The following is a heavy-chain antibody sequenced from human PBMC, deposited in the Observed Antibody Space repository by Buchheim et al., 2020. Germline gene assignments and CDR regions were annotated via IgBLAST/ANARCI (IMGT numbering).Heavy chain of an antibody. V-gene: IGHV1-69*01. CDR2: IIPIFGTA. J-gene: IGHJ6*02. D-gene: IGHD3-22*01. CDR1: GGTFSSYA. Sequence: QVQLVQSGAEVKKPGSSVKVSCKASGGTFSSYAISWVRQAPGQGLEWMGGIIPIFGTANYAQKFQGRVTITADESTSTSYMELSSLRSEDTAVYYTAVPRPGYYDSSGFGPYYGMDVWGQGTT. CDR3: AVPRPGYYDSSGFGPYYGMDV.